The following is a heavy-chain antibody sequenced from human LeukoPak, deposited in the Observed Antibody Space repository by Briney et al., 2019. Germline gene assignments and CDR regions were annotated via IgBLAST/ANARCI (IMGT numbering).Heavy chain of an antibody. J-gene: IGHJ4*02. D-gene: IGHD2-15*01. CDR1: RFPYNIYW. V-gene: IGHV3-7*01. CDR2: IKQYESEK. Sequence: GGPLRLSCAPSRFPYNIYWMIGLRQAPGRGLEWVANIKQYESEKYYVHSVKRLFTIPRHNAKHSLYLQINTQRSEDTAMYYCASGGIPVVFDYWGQGTLVTVSS. CDR3: ASGGIPVVFDY.